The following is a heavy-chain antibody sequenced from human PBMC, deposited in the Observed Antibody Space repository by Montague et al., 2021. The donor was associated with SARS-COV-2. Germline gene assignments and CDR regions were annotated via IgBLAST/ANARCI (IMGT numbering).Heavy chain of an antibody. J-gene: IGHJ6*02. CDR1: ISSSRYY. D-gene: IGHD3-22*01. CDR3: ARGRWVPVLGVIDCYYGMDV. Sequence: SETLSLTRTLSISSSRYYWDWIRQPPGKGLEWIGSMYYSGNTYYNPSLKSRVTISVDTSKNQFSLKLSSVTAEDTAVYYCARGRWVPVLGVIDCYYGMDVWSQGTTVTVS. V-gene: IGHV4-39*07. CDR2: MYYSGNT.